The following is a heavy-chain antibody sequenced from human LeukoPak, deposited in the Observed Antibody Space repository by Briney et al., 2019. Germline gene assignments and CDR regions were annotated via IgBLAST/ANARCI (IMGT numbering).Heavy chain of an antibody. CDR2: IYYSGST. CDR3: ARRYCSGGSCYSGGNWFDP. CDR1: GVSISSYY. J-gene: IGHJ5*02. V-gene: IGHV4-59*08. D-gene: IGHD2-15*01. Sequence: SETPSLTCTVSGVSISSYYWSWLRQPPGKGLEWIGYIYYSGSTNYNPSLKSRVTISVDTSKNQFSLKLSSVPAADTAVYYCARRYCSGGSCYSGGNWFDPWGQGTLVTVSS.